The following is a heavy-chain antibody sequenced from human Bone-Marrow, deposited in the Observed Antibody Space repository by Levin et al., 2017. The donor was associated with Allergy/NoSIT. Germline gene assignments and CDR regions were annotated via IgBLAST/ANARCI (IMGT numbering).Heavy chain of an antibody. D-gene: IGHD3/OR15-3a*01. CDR2: IYWDADV. CDR3: ASSRDGTGYFSFAN. J-gene: IGHJ4*02. V-gene: IGHV2-5*02. CDR1: GFSLSTHEVG. Sequence: KQSGPTLVKPTQTLTLTCTFSGFSLSTHEVGVGWIRQPPGKALEWLALIYWDADVRYSPSLRSRLTITKDTSKSQVVLTMTDMDPVDTATYYCASSRDGTGYFSFANWGQGTLVTVSS.